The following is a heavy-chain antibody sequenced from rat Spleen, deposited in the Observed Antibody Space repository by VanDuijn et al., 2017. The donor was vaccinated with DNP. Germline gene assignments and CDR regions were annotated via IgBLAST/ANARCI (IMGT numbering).Heavy chain of an antibody. Sequence: QVQLKESGPGLVQPSETLSLTCTVSGFSLTTYSVSWVRQSSGKGPEWMGRLWYDGDTAYNSALKSRLSISRDTSKNQVFLELHSLQIDDTGTYYWARDGPTGAMIAWGQGISVTVSS. CDR3: ARDGPTGAMIA. D-gene: IGHD1-12*01. V-gene: IGHV2-34*01. J-gene: IGHJ4*01. CDR1: GFSLTTYS. CDR2: LWYDGDT.